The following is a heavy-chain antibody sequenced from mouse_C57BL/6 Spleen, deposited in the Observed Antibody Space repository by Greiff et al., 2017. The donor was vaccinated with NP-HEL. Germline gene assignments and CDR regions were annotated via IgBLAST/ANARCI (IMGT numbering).Heavy chain of an antibody. Sequence: VQLQQSGAELVRPGASVTLSCKASGYTFTDYEMHWVKQTPVHGLEWIGAIDPETGGTAYNQKFKGKAILTADKSSSTAYMELRSLTSEDSAVYYCTRLGPFYAMDYWGQGTSVTVSS. V-gene: IGHV1-15*01. CDR3: TRLGPFYAMDY. CDR2: IDPETGGT. J-gene: IGHJ4*01. CDR1: GYTFTDYE.